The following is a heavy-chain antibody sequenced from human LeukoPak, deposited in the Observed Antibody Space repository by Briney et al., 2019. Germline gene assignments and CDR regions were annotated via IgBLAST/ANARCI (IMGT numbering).Heavy chain of an antibody. CDR2: ISSSSSYI. D-gene: IGHD3-10*01. CDR1: GFTFSSYS. Sequence: GGSLRLSCAASGFTFSSYSMNWVRQAPGKGLEWVSSISSSSSYIYYADSVKGRFTISRDNAKNSLYLQMNSLRAEDTAVYYCARDRRPDLGSGSPHRRDAFDIWGQGTMVTVSS. V-gene: IGHV3-21*01. J-gene: IGHJ3*02. CDR3: ARDRRPDLGSGSPHRRDAFDI.